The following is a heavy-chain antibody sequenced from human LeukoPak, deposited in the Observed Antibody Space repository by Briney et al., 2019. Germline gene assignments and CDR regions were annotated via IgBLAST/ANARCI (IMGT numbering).Heavy chain of an antibody. V-gene: IGHV4-59*01. D-gene: IGHD3-10*01. CDR3: ARDGGPWYYGSGSIRYYYGMEV. CDR1: GGSISSYY. Sequence: SETLSLTCTVSGGSISSYYWSWVRQPPGKGLEWVGYIYYIGSKNCNTSLKSRITISVATSKNQFPLKLSSVTAADTAVYYCARDGGPWYYGSGSIRYYYGMEVWGQGTTVTVSS. CDR2: IYYIGSK. J-gene: IGHJ6*02.